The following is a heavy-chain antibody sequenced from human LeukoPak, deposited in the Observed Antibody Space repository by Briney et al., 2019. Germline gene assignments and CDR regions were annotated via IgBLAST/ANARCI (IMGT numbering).Heavy chain of an antibody. V-gene: IGHV3-53*01. J-gene: IGHJ4*02. D-gene: IGHD5-12*01. CDR1: GYTVSSNY. CDR2: IYSGGST. CDR3: ARVDIVALSFDY. Sequence: GGSLRLSCAASGYTVSSNYMSWVRQAPGKGLEWVSVIYSGGSTYYADSVKGRFTISRDNSKNTLYLQMNSLRAEDTAVYYCARVDIVALSFDYWGQETLVTVSS.